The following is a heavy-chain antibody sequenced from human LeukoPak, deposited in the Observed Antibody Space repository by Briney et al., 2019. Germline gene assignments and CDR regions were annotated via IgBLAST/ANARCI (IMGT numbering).Heavy chain of an antibody. Sequence: SETLSLTCAVYGGSFSGYYWSWIRQPPGKGLEWIGEINHSGSTNYNPSLKSRVTISVDTSKNQFSLKLSSVTATDTAVYYCAAYSYGYLYYFDYWGQGTPVTVSS. CDR1: GGSFSGYY. D-gene: IGHD5-18*01. CDR2: INHSGST. J-gene: IGHJ4*02. V-gene: IGHV4-34*01. CDR3: AAYSYGYLYYFDY.